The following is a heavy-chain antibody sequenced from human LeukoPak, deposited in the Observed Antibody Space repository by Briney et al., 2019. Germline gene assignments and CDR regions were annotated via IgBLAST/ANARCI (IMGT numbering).Heavy chain of an antibody. J-gene: IGHJ4*02. V-gene: IGHV3-48*02. CDR1: GFDFSSYG. D-gene: IGHD3-10*01. Sequence: PGGSLRLSCAASGFDFSSYGMSWVRQAPGKGLEWVSYIASSGTIYYADPVKGRFTISRDNAKNSLFLQMNSLRDEDTAVYYCARRTRSSESHSFDYWGQGTLVTVSS. CDR2: IASSGTI. CDR3: ARRTRSSESHSFDY.